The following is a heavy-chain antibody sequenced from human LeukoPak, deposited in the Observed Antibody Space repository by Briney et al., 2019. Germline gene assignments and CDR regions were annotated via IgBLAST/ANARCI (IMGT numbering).Heavy chain of an antibody. V-gene: IGHV3-21*01. CDR1: GFTFSSYS. J-gene: IGHJ6*02. CDR2: ISSSSSYI. Sequence: GGSLRLSCAASGFTFSSYSMNWVRQAPGKGLEWVSSISSSSSYIYYADSVKGRFTISRDNAKNSLYLQMNSLRAEDTAVYYCARWERDCSSTSCIRIYGMDVWDQGTTVTVSS. D-gene: IGHD2-2*01. CDR3: ARWERDCSSTSCIRIYGMDV.